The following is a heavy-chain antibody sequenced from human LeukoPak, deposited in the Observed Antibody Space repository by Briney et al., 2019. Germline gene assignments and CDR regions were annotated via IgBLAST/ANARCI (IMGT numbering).Heavy chain of an antibody. Sequence: SETLSLTCTVSGYSISSGYYWGWIRQPPGEGLEWIWSTYHSRSTYYHPSLKTRVTISVDTSKYHFSLKLSSVTAADTAVYYCARDYGDYDYWGQGTLVTVSS. V-gene: IGHV4-38-2*02. CDR3: ARDYGDYDY. J-gene: IGHJ4*02. D-gene: IGHD4-17*01. CDR1: GYSISSGYY. CDR2: TYHSRST.